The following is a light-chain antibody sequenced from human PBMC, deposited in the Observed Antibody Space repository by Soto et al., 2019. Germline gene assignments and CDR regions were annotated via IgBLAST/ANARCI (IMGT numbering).Light chain of an antibody. Sequence: QSVLTQPPSVSGAPGQRVTISCTGSSSNTGSGFDVHWYQQHPGTAPRLLIYGNSNRPSGVPDRFSGSTSGTSASLAITGLQAEDEADYYCQSYDSSLSGSNVFGTGTKVTVL. CDR1: SSNTGSGFD. V-gene: IGLV1-40*01. CDR2: GNS. CDR3: QSYDSSLSGSNV. J-gene: IGLJ1*01.